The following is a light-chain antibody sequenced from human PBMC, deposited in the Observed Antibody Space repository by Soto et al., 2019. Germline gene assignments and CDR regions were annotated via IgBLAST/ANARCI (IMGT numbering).Light chain of an antibody. V-gene: IGLV2-14*01. CDR3: SSYSSGSTLV. J-gene: IGLJ1*01. CDR2: EVS. CDR1: SSDVGGYNY. Sequence: QSVLTQPASVSGSPGQSITIACTGSSSDVGGYNYVSWFQQHPGKAPKLMIYEVSNRPSGVSNRFSASKSGNTASLTISGLQAEDEATYYCSSYSSGSTLVFGNGTKVTVL.